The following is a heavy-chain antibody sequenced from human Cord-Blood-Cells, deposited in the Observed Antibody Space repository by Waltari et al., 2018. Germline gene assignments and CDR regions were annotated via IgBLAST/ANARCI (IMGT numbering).Heavy chain of an antibody. V-gene: IGHV3-30*03. Sequence: QVQLVESGGGVVQPGRSLRLSCAASGFTFSSYGMHWVRPAPGKGLEWMAVILYDGSNKYYADSVKGRFTISRDNSKNTLYLQMNSLRAEDTAVYYCACISQGPWGQGTLVTVSS. CDR2: ILYDGSNK. CDR3: ACISQGP. CDR1: GFTFSSYG. J-gene: IGHJ5*02.